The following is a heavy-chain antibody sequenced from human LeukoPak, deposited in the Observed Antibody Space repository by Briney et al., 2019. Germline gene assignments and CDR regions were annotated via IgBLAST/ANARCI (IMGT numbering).Heavy chain of an antibody. Sequence: HPGGSLRLSCAASGFTFSSYWMSWVRQAPGKGLEWVANIKEDGSEKYYVDSVKGRFTISRDNAKNSLYLQMNSLRAEDTAVYYCAKHYAFWSGYGSNWFDPWGQGILVTVSS. CDR3: AKHYAFWSGYGSNWFDP. J-gene: IGHJ5*02. D-gene: IGHD3-3*01. V-gene: IGHV3-7*01. CDR1: GFTFSSYW. CDR2: IKEDGSEK.